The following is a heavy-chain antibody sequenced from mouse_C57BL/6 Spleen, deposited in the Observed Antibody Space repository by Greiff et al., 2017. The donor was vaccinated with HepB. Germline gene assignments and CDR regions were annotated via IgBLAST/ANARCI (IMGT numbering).Heavy chain of an antibody. J-gene: IGHJ2*01. CDR1: GYTFTSYW. CDR3: ARSHLDYGNYPFDC. CDR2: INPSSGYT. Sequence: QVQLKESGAELAKPGASVKLSCKASGYTFTSYWMHWVKQRPGQGLEWIGYINPSSGYTKYNQKFKDKATLTADKSSSTAYMQLSSLTYEASAVYYCARSHLDYGNYPFDCWGQGTTLTVSS. V-gene: IGHV1-7*01. D-gene: IGHD2-1*01.